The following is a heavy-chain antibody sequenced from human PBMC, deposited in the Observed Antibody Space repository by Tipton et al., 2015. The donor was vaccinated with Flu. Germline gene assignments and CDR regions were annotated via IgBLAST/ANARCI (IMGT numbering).Heavy chain of an antibody. CDR2: MNPDGSAT. CDR3: ARDWARSIDI. V-gene: IGHV3-7*01. Sequence: SLRLSCAASGFTSSYYWMSWVRQTPEKGLEWVALMNPDGSATYYVDSVKGRFTISRDNAKNSLNLQMDSLRADDTALYYCARDWARSIDIWGQGTLVTVSS. CDR1: GFTSSYYW. D-gene: IGHD3-16*01. J-gene: IGHJ3*02.